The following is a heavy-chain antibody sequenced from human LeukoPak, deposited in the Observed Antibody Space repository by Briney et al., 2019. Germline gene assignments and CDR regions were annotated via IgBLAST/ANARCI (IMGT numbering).Heavy chain of an antibody. CDR3: ARDRLSIVATTSGYFDY. CDR2: IIPILGIA. CDR1: GGTFSSYA. Sequence: SVKVSCKASGGTFSSYAISWVRQAPGQGLEWMGRIIPILGIANYAQKFRGRVTITADKSTSTAYMELSSLRSEDTAVYYCARDRLSIVATTSGYFDYWGQGTLVTVSS. J-gene: IGHJ4*02. V-gene: IGHV1-69*04. D-gene: IGHD5-12*01.